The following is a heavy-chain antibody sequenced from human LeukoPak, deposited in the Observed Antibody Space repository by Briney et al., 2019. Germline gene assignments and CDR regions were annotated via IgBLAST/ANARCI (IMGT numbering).Heavy chain of an antibody. D-gene: IGHD1-1*01. CDR3: ARRRAEDPNFVQYNWFDP. J-gene: IGHJ5*02. Sequence: ASVKVSCKASGYTFTSYYMHWVRQAPGQGLEWMGIINPSGGSTSYAQKFQGRVTMTRDTSTSTVYMELSSLSSVTAADTAVYYCARRRAEDPNFVQYNWFDPWGQGTLVTVS. CDR1: GYTFTSYY. CDR2: INPSGGST. V-gene: IGHV1-46*01.